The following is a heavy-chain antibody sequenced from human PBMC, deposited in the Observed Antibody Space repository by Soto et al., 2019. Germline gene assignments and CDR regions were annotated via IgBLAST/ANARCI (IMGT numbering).Heavy chain of an antibody. V-gene: IGHV4-59*01. CDR2: IYYSGST. D-gene: IGHD2-2*01. CDR3: AKVMGFCTTTSCHAGPLYYYMDV. J-gene: IGHJ6*03. CDR1: GGSISSYY. Sequence: SETLSLTCTVSGGSISSYYWSWIRQPPGKGLEWIGYIYYSGSTNYNPSLKSRLTMSVDTSNNQFSLRLSSVTAADTAVYYCAKVMGFCTTTSCHAGPLYYYMDVWGKGTTVTVSS.